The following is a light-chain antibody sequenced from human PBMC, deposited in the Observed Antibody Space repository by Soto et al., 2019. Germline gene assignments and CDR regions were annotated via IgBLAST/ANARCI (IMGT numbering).Light chain of an antibody. CDR1: QIISNNY. Sequence: EIVLTQSPVTLSLSPGERATLSCRASQIISNNYLAWYQQKPGRAPRLLIYDASSRATGIPDRFSGSGSGTDFTLTITRPEPEDFVIYYCQQYGGSPITFGQGTRLEIK. CDR3: QQYGGSPIT. J-gene: IGKJ5*01. V-gene: IGKV3-20*01. CDR2: DAS.